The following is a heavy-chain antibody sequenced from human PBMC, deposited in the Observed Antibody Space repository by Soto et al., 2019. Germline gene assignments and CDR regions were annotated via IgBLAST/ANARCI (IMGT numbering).Heavy chain of an antibody. J-gene: IGHJ6*02. D-gene: IGHD3-3*01. CDR2: ISYDGSNK. Sequence: QVQLVESGGGVVQPGRSLRLSCAASGFTFSSYGMHWVRQAPGKGLEWVAVISYDGSNKYYADSVKGRFTISRDNSKNTLDLQMNSLRAEDTAVYYCAKAQSYTIFGVVIGTSSDGRDVWGQGTTVTVSS. V-gene: IGHV3-30*18. CDR1: GFTFSSYG. CDR3: AKAQSYTIFGVVIGTSSDGRDV.